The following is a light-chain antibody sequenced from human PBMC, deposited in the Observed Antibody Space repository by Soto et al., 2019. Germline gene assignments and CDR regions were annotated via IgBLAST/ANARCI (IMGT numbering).Light chain of an antibody. J-gene: IGLJ1*01. Sequence: QSALTQPASVSGSPGQSITISCTGTSSDVGGYNYVSWYQQHPGKAPKLIIFEVSNRPSGVSNRFSGSKSGNTASLTISGLQAEDEADYYCSSYTRSSTDVFGTGTKVTVL. CDR2: EVS. CDR1: SSDVGGYNY. CDR3: SSYTRSSTDV. V-gene: IGLV2-14*01.